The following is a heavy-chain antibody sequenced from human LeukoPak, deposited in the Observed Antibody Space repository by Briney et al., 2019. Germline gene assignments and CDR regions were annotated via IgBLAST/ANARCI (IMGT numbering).Heavy chain of an antibody. CDR3: ARECGGDCYSVLAQHGVFDY. J-gene: IGHJ4*02. D-gene: IGHD2-21*02. CDR2: IIPILGIA. V-gene: IGHV1-69*04. Sequence: GASVKVSCKASGGTFSSYAISWARQAPGQGLEWMGRIIPILGIANYAQKFQGRVTITADKSTSTAYMELSSLRPEDTAVYYCARECGGDCYSVLAQHGVFDYWGQGTLVTVSS. CDR1: GGTFSSYA.